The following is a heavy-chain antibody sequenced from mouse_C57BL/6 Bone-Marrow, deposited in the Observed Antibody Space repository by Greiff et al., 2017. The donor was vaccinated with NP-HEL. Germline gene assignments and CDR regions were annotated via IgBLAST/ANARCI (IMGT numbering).Heavy chain of an antibody. CDR1: GYTFTSYW. V-gene: IGHV1-7*01. J-gene: IGHJ3*01. CDR2: INPSSGYT. Sequence: QVQLQQSGAELAKPGASVKLSCKASGYTFTSYWMHWVKQRPGQGLEWIGYINPSSGYTKYNQKFKDKATLTADKSSSTAYMQLSSLTYEDSSVYYCAREGTTVADWFAYWGQGTLVTVSA. D-gene: IGHD1-1*01. CDR3: AREGTTVADWFAY.